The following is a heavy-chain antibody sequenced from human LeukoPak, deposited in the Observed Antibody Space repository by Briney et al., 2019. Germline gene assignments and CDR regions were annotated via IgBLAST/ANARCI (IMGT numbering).Heavy chain of an antibody. CDR2: IIPIFGTA. Sequence: GASVKVSCKASGGTFSSYAISWVRQAPGQGLEWMGGIIPIFGTANYAQEFQGRVTMTSDTSTSTVHMELSSLRSEDTAVYYCARSEFAPAFDIWGQGTMVTVSS. J-gene: IGHJ3*02. D-gene: IGHD2/OR15-2a*01. CDR1: GGTFSSYA. V-gene: IGHV1-69*05. CDR3: ARSEFAPAFDI.